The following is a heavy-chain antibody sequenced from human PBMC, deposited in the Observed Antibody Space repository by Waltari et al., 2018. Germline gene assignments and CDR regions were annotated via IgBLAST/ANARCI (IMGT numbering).Heavy chain of an antibody. D-gene: IGHD5-18*01. CDR3: ARDDSYGQFMRFDF. V-gene: IGHV3-53*01. J-gene: IGHJ4*02. CDR1: VLPVSGNS. CDR2: IYSGGNT. Sequence: EVQLVESGGGLIQPGGSLRLSCEASVLPVSGNSMSWVRQARGKGLEWLSAIYSGGNTFYADSVKGRFNISIDNSKNTLYLQMNSLRVDDTAVYYCARDDSYGQFMRFDFWGQGTVVTVSS.